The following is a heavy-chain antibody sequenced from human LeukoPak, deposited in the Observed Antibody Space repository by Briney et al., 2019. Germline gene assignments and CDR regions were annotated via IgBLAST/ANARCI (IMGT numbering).Heavy chain of an antibody. CDR1: GGSISSSSYS. CDR2: IYYSGST. J-gene: IGHJ4*02. D-gene: IGHD1-26*01. CDR3: AGHNAWGY. Sequence: SETLSLTCTVSGGSISSSSYSWGWIRQPPGKGLEWIGSIYYSGSTYYNPSLKSRVTISVDTSKNQFSLKLSSVTAADTAVYYCAGHNAWGYWGQGTLVTVSS. V-gene: IGHV4-39*01.